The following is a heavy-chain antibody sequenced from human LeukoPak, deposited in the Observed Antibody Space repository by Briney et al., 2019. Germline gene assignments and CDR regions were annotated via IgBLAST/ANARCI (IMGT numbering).Heavy chain of an antibody. Sequence: GGSLRLSCAASGFPYRRYSMNWVRQAPGKGLEWVSSISSSSSYIYYADSVKGRFTISRDNAKNSLYLQMNSLRAEDTAVYYCARVSSSGYYSYFDYWGQGTLVTVSS. V-gene: IGHV3-21*01. CDR1: GFPYRRYS. J-gene: IGHJ4*02. CDR2: ISSSSSYI. D-gene: IGHD3-22*01. CDR3: ARVSSSGYYSYFDY.